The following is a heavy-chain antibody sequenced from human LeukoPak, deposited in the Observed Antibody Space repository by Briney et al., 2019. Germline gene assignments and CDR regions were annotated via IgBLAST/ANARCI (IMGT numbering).Heavy chain of an antibody. CDR3: ARPTYYYDSSGYYYFDY. J-gene: IGHJ4*02. Sequence: GGSLRLSCVASGFTFSSYGMHWVRQAPGKGLEWVSFIRYDGSNKYYADSVKGRLTISRDNSKNTLYLQMNSLRSEDTAVYYCARPTYYYDSSGYYYFDYWGQGTLVTVSS. D-gene: IGHD3-22*01. CDR1: GFTFSSYG. V-gene: IGHV3-30*02. CDR2: IRYDGSNK.